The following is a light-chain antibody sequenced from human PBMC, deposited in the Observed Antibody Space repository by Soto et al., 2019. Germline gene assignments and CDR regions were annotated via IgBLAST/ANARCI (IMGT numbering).Light chain of an antibody. J-gene: IGKJ1*01. CDR1: QSVATN. Sequence: EAVLTQSPATLSVSPGERATLSCRASQSVATNLAWYQQRPGQAPRLLIYGASKRAIGLPARFSGSGSGTEFTLTITSLQPDDFATYYCQHYNSYSEAFGQGTKVDNK. V-gene: IGKV3-15*01. CDR2: GAS. CDR3: QHYNSYSEA.